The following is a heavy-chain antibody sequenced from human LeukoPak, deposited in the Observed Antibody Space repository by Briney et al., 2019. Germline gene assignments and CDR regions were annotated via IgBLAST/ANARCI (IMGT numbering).Heavy chain of an antibody. J-gene: IGHJ4*02. CDR2: FYRGGST. CDR3: ARVPPFGGYYFDC. V-gene: IGHV3-53*01. Sequence: PGGSLRLSCAASGFPLSSNYMSWVRQAPGKGLEWVSLFYRGGSTYYADSVKGRFTISRDNSKNTLYLQMNSLRAEDTAVYYCARVPPFGGYYFDCWGQGTLVTVSS. D-gene: IGHD3-10*01. CDR1: GFPLSSNY.